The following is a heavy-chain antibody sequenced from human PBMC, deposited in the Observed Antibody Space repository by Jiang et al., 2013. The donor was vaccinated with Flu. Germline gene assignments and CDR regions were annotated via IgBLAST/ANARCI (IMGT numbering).Heavy chain of an antibody. Sequence: SGAEVTKPGASVKVSCKASGYTFTAFYLHWVRQAPGQGLEWMGWINPHSGVTNYAQKFQGGVTMTRDTSISTVYMELSRLTSDDTAVYYCAREREASGLGYYYYGMDVWGQGTTVTVSS. V-gene: IGHV1-2*02. CDR1: GYTFTAFY. D-gene: IGHD7-27*01. CDR2: INPHSGVT. J-gene: IGHJ6*02. CDR3: AREREASGLGYYYYGMDV.